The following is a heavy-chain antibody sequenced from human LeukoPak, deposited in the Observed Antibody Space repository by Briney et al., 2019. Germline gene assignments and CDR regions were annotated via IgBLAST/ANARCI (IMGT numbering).Heavy chain of an antibody. D-gene: IGHD3-22*01. CDR2: IRSKAYGETT. V-gene: IGHV3-49*04. Sequence: GGSLRLSCTASGFTFDDYVMSWVRQAPGKGLEWVGFIRSKAYGETTEYAASVRGRFTISRDDSKSIAYLQMNSLKTEDTAVYYCTSNYYSGSSGYYPILLFDIWGQGTMVTVSS. CDR3: TSNYYSGSSGYYPILLFDI. J-gene: IGHJ3*02. CDR1: GFTFDDYV.